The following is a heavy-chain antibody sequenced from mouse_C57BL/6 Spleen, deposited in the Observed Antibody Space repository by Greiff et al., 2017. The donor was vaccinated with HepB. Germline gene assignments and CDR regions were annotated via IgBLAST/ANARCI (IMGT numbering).Heavy chain of an antibody. Sequence: QVQLKQPGAELVKPGASVKLSCKASGYTFTSYWMHWVKQRPGRGLEWIGRIDPNSGGTKYNEKFKSKATLTVDKPSSTAYMQLSSLTSEDSAVYYCARERAYYYGSSPYFDYWGQGTTLTVSS. CDR2: IDPNSGGT. CDR3: ARERAYYYGSSPYFDY. J-gene: IGHJ2*01. D-gene: IGHD1-1*01. CDR1: GYTFTSYW. V-gene: IGHV1-72*01.